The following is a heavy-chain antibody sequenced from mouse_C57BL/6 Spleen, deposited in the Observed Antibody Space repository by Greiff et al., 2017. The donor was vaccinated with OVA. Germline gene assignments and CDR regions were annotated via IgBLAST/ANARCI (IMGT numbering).Heavy chain of an antibody. CDR1: GYTFTSYW. CDR3: ARAEYDGYYYAMDY. J-gene: IGHJ4*01. Sequence: QVHVKQPGAELVKPGASVKLSCKASGYTFTSYWMHWVKQRPGQGLEWIGMIHPNSGSTNYNEKFKSKATLTVDKSSSTAYMQLSSLTSEDSAVYYCARAEYDGYYYAMDYWGQGTSVTVSS. CDR2: IHPNSGST. D-gene: IGHD2-3*01. V-gene: IGHV1-64*01.